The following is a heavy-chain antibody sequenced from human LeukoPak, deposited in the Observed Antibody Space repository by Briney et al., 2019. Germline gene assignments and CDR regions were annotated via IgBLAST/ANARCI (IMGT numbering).Heavy chain of an antibody. D-gene: IGHD3-3*01. CDR2: INPNNGGT. CDR3: ARDGWNDFWSGEPFDY. J-gene: IGHJ4*02. CDR1: GYTFTGYY. V-gene: IGHV1-2*06. Sequence: ASVKVSCKASGYTFTGYYIHWVRQAPGQGLEWMGRINPNNGGTNYAQKFQGRVTMTRDTSISTAYMDLSGLRSDDTAVYYCARDGWNDFWSGEPFDYWGQGTLVTVSS.